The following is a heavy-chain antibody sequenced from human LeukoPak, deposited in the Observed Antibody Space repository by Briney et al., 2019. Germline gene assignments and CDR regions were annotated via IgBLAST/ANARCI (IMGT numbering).Heavy chain of an antibody. J-gene: IGHJ6*04. CDR2: ICYSGST. Sequence: SETLSLTCSVSDGSVSTGSYYWSWIRQPPGKGLEWIGYICYSGSTNSNPSLKSRVTISVDTSKNQFSLKLSSVTAADTAVYYCARDLGGVATYYGMDVSGKGTTVTVSS. V-gene: IGHV4-61*01. CDR1: DGSVSTGSYY. CDR3: ARDLGGVATYYGMDV. D-gene: IGHD5-12*01.